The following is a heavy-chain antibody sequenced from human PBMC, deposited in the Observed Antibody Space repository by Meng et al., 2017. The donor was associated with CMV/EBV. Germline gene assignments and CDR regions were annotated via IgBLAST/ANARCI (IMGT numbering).Heavy chain of an antibody. V-gene: IGHV4-59*01. J-gene: IGHJ4*02. D-gene: IGHD2/OR15-2a*01. Sequence: GSLRLSCTVSGGSISSYYWSWIRQPPGKGLEWIGYIYYSGSTNYNPSLKSRVTISVDTSKNQFSLKLSSVTAADTAVYYRAPESGARDWGQATLLTVSS. CDR1: GGSISSYY. CDR2: IYYSGST. CDR3: APESGARD.